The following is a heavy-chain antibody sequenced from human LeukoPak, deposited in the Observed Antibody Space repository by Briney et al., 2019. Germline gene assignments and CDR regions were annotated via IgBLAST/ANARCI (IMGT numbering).Heavy chain of an antibody. CDR1: GFTFSSYW. Sequence: GGSLRLSCAASGFTFSSYWMSWVRQAPGKGLEWVANINQDGSEKYYVDSVKGRFTISRDNAKNSLYLQMNSLRAEDTAVYYCARDWMVRGAERINWFDPWGQGTLVTVSS. V-gene: IGHV3-7*01. CDR3: ARDWMVRGAERINWFDP. CDR2: INQDGSEK. J-gene: IGHJ5*02. D-gene: IGHD3-10*01.